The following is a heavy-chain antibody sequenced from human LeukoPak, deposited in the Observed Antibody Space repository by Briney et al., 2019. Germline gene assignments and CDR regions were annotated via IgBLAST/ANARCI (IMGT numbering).Heavy chain of an antibody. V-gene: IGHV4-39*07. D-gene: IGHD1-26*01. CDR3: ARDSVYSGSYYGFFR. CDR2: IYYSGST. J-gene: IGHJ4*02. CDR1: RGSITSSTSY. Sequence: SETLSLTCTVSRGSITSSTSYWGWIRQPPGKGLEWIGSIYYSGSTYYNPSLKSRVTISVDTPKNQFSLKLSSVTAADTAVYYCARDSVYSGSYYGFFRWGQGTLVTVSS.